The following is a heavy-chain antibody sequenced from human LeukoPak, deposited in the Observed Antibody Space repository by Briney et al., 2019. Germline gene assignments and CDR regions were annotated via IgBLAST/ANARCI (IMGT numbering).Heavy chain of an antibody. CDR3: AKDVKTMTDLDS. Sequence: PGGSLRLSCAASGLTFSSYAMSWVRQPPGKGLGWVSVISGGTTITYYADSVKGRFTTSRDNSNNILYLQMNSLRAEDTAVYYCAKDVKTMTDLDSWGQGTLVTVSS. CDR2: ISGGTTIT. J-gene: IGHJ4*02. V-gene: IGHV3-23*01. CDR1: GLTFSSYA. D-gene: IGHD1-1*01.